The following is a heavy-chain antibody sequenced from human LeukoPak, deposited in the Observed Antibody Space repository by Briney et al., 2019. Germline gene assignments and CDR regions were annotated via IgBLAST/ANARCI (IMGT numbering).Heavy chain of an antibody. J-gene: IGHJ4*01. CDR1: GFTFSSDW. V-gene: IGHV3-7*01. Sequence: GGSLSLSCAASGFTFSSDWLSWVRQAPGKGLEWVANIDQDGSEKYYVDSVKGRFTISRDNAKNSLYLQMNGLRAEDTAMYSCATVRPPDFRGQGTLATVSS. CDR2: IDQDGSEK. CDR3: ATVRPPDF.